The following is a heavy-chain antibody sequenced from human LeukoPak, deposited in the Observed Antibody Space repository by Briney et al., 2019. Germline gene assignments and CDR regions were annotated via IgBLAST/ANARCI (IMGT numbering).Heavy chain of an antibody. D-gene: IGHD2-21*02. CDR1: GGSITSYNYY. Sequence: PSETLSLTCTVSGGSITSYNYYWGWIRQPPGKGLEWIGTISYSGSTYYNPSLKSRVTISVDTSKNQFSLKLSPVTAADTAVYYCARQVGVVTAIWDVWGQGTTVTVSS. V-gene: IGHV4-39*01. CDR3: ARQVGVVTAIWDV. J-gene: IGHJ6*02. CDR2: ISYSGST.